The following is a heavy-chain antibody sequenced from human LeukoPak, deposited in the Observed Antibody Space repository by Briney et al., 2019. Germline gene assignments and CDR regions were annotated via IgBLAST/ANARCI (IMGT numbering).Heavy chain of an antibody. J-gene: IGHJ5*02. D-gene: IGHD1-7*01. CDR2: ISYDGSNK. CDR3: AKTPRNWNYSNWFDP. Sequence: GRSLRLSCAASGFTFSSYCMHWVRQAPGKGLEWVAVISYDGSNKYYADSVKGRFTTSRDNSKNTLYLQMNSLRAEDTAVYYCAKTPRNWNYSNWFDPWGQGTLVTVSS. CDR1: GFTFSSYC. V-gene: IGHV3-30*18.